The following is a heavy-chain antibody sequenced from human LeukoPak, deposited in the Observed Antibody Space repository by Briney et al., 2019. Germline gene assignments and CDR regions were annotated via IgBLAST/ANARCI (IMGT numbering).Heavy chain of an antibody. D-gene: IGHD2-2*01. V-gene: IGHV4-34*01. CDR3: ARGRNAQLPRGYYYYYGMDV. J-gene: IGHJ6*04. CDR2: INHSGST. CDR1: GGSFSGYY. Sequence: SETLSLTCAVYGGSFSGYYWSWIRQPPGKGLEWIGEINHSGSTNYNPSLKSRVTISVDTSKNQFSPKLSSVTAADTAVYYCARGRNAQLPRGYYYYYGMDVWGKGTTVTVSS.